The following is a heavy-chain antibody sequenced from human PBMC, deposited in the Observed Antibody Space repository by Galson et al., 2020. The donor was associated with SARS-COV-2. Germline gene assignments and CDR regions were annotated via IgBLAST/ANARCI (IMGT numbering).Heavy chain of an antibody. Sequence: ASVKVSCKASGYTFTSYGISWVRQAPGQGLEWMGWISAYNGNTNYAQKLQGRVTMTTHTSTSTAYMELRSLRSDDTAVYYCAREFGPKPYYYDSSGYYYQFDYWGQGTLVTVSS. D-gene: IGHD3-22*01. CDR1: GYTFTSYG. CDR2: ISAYNGNT. CDR3: AREFGPKPYYYDSSGYYYQFDY. J-gene: IGHJ4*02. V-gene: IGHV1-18*01.